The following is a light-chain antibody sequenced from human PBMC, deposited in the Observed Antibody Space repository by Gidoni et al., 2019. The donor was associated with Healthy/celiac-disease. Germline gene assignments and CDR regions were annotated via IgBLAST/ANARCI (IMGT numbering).Light chain of an antibody. CDR1: QSLLHSNGYNY. J-gene: IGKJ4*01. V-gene: IGKV2-28*01. CDR2: LGS. CDR3: MQALQTPLT. Sequence: SVSCRSSQSLLHSNGYNYLDWYLQKPGQSPQLLIYLGSNRASGVPDRFSGSGSGTDFTLKISRVEAEDVGVYYCMQALQTPLTFGGGTKVEIK.